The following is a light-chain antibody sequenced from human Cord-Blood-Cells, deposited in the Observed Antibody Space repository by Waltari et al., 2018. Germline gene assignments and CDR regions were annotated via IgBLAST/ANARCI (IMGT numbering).Light chain of an antibody. CDR3: MIWHSSAVV. V-gene: IGLV5-45*03. CDR1: SGITVGTYR. CDR2: YKSDSDK. J-gene: IGLJ2*01. Sequence: QAVLTQPSSLSASPGASARLPCTLRSGITVGTYRIFWYQQKPGSPPQYLLRYKSDSDKQQGSGVPSRFSGSKDASANAGMLLISGLQSEDEADYYCMIWHSSAVVFGGGTKLTVL.